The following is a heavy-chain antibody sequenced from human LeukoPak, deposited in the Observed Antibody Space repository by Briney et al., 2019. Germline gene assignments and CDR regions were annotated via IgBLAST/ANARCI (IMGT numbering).Heavy chain of an antibody. CDR2: IYSGGST. J-gene: IGHJ4*02. V-gene: IGHV3-53*01. D-gene: IGHD4-17*01. Sequence: GGSLRLSCAASGFTVSSNYMSWVRQAPGKGLEWVSVIYSGGSTYYADSVKGRFTISRDNSKNTLYLQMNSLRAEDTAVYYCARDGYGDYVGGFDYWGQGTLVTVSS. CDR3: ARDGYGDYVGGFDY. CDR1: GFTVSSNY.